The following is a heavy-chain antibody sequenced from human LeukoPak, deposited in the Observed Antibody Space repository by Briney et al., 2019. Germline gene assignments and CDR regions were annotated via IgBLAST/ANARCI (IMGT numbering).Heavy chain of an antibody. J-gene: IGHJ6*03. Sequence: GGSLRLSCAASRFTVSSNYMSWVRQAPGKGLEWVSVIYSGGSTYYADSVKGRFTISRDNSKNTLYLQMNSLRAEDTAVYYCARRGRYYSSTTGYYYYMDVWGKGTTVTVSS. CDR1: RFTVSSNY. CDR2: IYSGGST. CDR3: ARRGRYYSSTTGYYYYMDV. D-gene: IGHD2-21*01. V-gene: IGHV3-66*02.